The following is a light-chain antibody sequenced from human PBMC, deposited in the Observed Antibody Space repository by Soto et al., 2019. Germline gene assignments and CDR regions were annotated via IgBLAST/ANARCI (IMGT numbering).Light chain of an antibody. V-gene: IGLV2-14*03. Sequence: QSVLTQPASVSDSPGQSITISCTGTSSDVGGSNFVSWYQQHPGKPPKLIIYDVANRPSGVSNRFSGSKSGSTASLIISRLQTEDEADYYCQSYDTSLGGYYVFATGTKVTV. CDR1: SSDVGGSNF. CDR3: QSYDTSLGGYYV. CDR2: DVA. J-gene: IGLJ1*01.